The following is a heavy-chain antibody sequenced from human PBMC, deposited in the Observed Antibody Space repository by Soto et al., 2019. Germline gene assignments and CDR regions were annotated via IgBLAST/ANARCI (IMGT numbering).Heavy chain of an antibody. CDR1: GYTFTTYG. V-gene: IGHV1-18*01. CDR2: ISTDNGNT. Sequence: ASVKVSCKASGYTFTTYGISWVRQAPGQGLEWMGWISTDNGNTNFAQKLQGRVNMKTETSTTSTRIVYKELRSLSSDDTALYYCAREYCTSNRCYGPDYWGLGTLVTVSS. J-gene: IGHJ4*02. D-gene: IGHD2-2*01. CDR3: AREYCTSNRCYGPDY.